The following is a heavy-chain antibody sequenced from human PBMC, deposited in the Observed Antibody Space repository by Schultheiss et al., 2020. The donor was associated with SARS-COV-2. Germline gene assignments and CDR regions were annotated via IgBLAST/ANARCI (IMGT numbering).Heavy chain of an antibody. CDR1: GGSISGDY. J-gene: IGHJ4*02. CDR3: AREEMTDYSNYFGY. CDR2: INHSGST. Sequence: SETLSLTCTVSGGSISGDYWSWIRQPPGKGLEWIGEINHSGSTNYNPSLKSRVTISVDTSKNQFSLKLGSVTAADTAVYYCAREEMTDYSNYFGYWGQGTLVTVSS. V-gene: IGHV4-34*01. D-gene: IGHD4-11*01.